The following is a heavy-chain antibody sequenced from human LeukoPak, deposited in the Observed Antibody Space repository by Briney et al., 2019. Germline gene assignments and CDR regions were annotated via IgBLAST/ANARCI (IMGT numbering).Heavy chain of an antibody. J-gene: IGHJ6*02. CDR2: ISYDGSNK. D-gene: IGHD6-19*01. CDR3: ARDLDLSSGWYYGYYYYYGMDV. V-gene: IGHV3-30*03. CDR1: GFTFSSYG. Sequence: GGSLRLSCAASGFTFSSYGMHWVRQAPGKGLEWVAVISYDGSNKYYADSVKGRFTISRDNSKNTLYLQMNSLRAEDTAVNYCARDLDLSSGWYYGYYYYYGMDVWGQGTTVTVSS.